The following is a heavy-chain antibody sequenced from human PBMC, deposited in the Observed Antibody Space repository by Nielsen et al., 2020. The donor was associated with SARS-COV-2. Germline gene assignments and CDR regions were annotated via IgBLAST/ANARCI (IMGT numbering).Heavy chain of an antibody. CDR3: ARAFSSWIVVVINAFDI. CDR2: IYYSGST. CDR1: GGSISSGGYY. Sequence: SETLSLTCTVSGGSISSGGYYWSWIRQHPGKGLEWIGYIYYSGSTYYNPSLKSRVTISVATSKNQFSLKLSSVTAADTAVYYCARAFSSWIVVVINAFDIWGQGTMVTVSS. J-gene: IGHJ3*02. V-gene: IGHV4-31*03. D-gene: IGHD3-22*01.